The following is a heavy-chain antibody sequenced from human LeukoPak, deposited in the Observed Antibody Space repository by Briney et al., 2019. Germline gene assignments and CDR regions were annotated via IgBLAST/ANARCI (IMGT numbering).Heavy chain of an antibody. D-gene: IGHD3-22*01. CDR1: GFTFSSYA. CDR2: ISYDGSNK. V-gene: IGHV3-30-3*01. CDR3: ARAPPYYYDSRGYHYERGNYHYGMDV. Sequence: GGSLRLSCAASGFTFSSYAMHWVRQAPGKGLEWVAVISYDGSNKYYADSVKGRFTISRDNSKNTLYLQMNSLRAEDTARYYCARAPPYYYDSRGYHYERGNYHYGMDVWGQGTTVIVS. J-gene: IGHJ6*02.